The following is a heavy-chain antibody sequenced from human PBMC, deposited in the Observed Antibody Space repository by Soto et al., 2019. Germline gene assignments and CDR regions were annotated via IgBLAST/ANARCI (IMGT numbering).Heavy chain of an antibody. D-gene: IGHD2-21*02. CDR1: GFTFSSYG. Sequence: QVQLVESGGGVVQPGRSLRLSCAASGFTFSSYGMHWVRQAPGKGLEWVAVISYDGSNKYYADSVKGRFTISRDNSKNTLYLQMNSLRAEDTAVYYCAKDIVRRAYCGGDCYYAPFDYWGQGTLVTVSS. CDR2: ISYDGSNK. CDR3: AKDIVRRAYCGGDCYYAPFDY. J-gene: IGHJ4*02. V-gene: IGHV3-30*18.